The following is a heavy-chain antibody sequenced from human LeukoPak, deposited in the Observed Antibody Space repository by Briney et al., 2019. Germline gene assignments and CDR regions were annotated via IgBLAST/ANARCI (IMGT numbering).Heavy chain of an antibody. Sequence: ASVKVSCKASGYTFTGYYMRWVRQAPGQGLEWMGWINPNSGGTNYAQKFQGRVTMTRDTSISTAYMELSRLRSDDTAVYYCARSMVRGVIINWFDPWGQGTLVTVSS. CDR3: ARSMVRGVIINWFDP. J-gene: IGHJ5*02. V-gene: IGHV1-2*02. CDR1: GYTFTGYY. CDR2: INPNSGGT. D-gene: IGHD3-10*01.